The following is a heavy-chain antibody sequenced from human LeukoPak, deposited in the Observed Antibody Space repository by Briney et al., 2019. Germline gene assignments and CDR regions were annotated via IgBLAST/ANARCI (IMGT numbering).Heavy chain of an antibody. V-gene: IGHV3-43*02. CDR1: GFTFDDYA. CDR3: AKDWGYYDSSGSSLDY. J-gene: IGHJ4*02. D-gene: IGHD3-22*01. CDR2: ISGDGSST. Sequence: GGSLRLSCAASGFTFDDYAMHWVRQAPGKGLEWVSLISGDGSSTYYADSVKGQFTISRDNSKNSLYLQMNSLGTEDTALYYCAKDWGYYDSSGSSLDYWGQGTLVTVSS.